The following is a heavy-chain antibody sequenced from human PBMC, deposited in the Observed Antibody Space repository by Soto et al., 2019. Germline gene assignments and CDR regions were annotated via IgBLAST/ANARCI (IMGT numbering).Heavy chain of an antibody. D-gene: IGHD3-3*01. CDR2: SRNKASSYTT. CDR3: ARSGSDYFDY. Sequence: LRLSCAASGFTFSAHYMDWFRQAPGKGLEWVGRSRNKASSYTTEYAASVKGRFTISRDDSNNSLYLQMNSLKTEDTAVYYCARSGSDYFDYWGQGSLVTVSS. CDR1: GFTFSAHY. J-gene: IGHJ4*02. V-gene: IGHV3-72*01.